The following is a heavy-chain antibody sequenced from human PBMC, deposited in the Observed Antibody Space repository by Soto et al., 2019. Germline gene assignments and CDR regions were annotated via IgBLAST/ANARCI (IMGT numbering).Heavy chain of an antibody. J-gene: IGHJ5*02. CDR1: GYTFTSYA. D-gene: IGHD3-3*01. V-gene: IGHV1-3*01. CDR2: INAGNGNT. CDR3: AGGGRINDFLCGYFCFDP. Sequence: QVQLVQSGAEVKKPGASVKVSCKASGYTFTSYAMHWVRQAPGQRLEWMGWINAGNGNTKYSQKFQGRVTITRDTSVSTACMELSSLRSEDTAVYYCAGGGRINDFLCGYFCFDPWGQGTLVTVSS.